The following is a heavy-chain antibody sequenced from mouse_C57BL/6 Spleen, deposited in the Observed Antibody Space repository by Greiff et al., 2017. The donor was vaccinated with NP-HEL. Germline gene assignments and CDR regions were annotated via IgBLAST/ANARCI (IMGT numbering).Heavy chain of an antibody. J-gene: IGHJ3*01. CDR2: ISSGGSYT. D-gene: IGHD1-1*02. CDR3: ARRGGGVFAY. CDR1: GFTFSSYG. Sequence: DVKLVESGGDLVKPGGSLKLSCAASGFTFSSYGMSWVRQTPDKRLEWVATISSGGSYTYYPDSVKGRFTISRDNAKNTLYLQMSSLKSEDTAMYYCARRGGGVFAYWGQGTLVTVSA. V-gene: IGHV5-6*02.